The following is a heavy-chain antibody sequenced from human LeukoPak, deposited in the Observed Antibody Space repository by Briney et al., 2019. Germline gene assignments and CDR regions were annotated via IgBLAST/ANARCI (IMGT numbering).Heavy chain of an antibody. V-gene: IGHV3-30*04. D-gene: IGHD3-10*01. Sequence: PGGSLRLSCAASGFTFSSYAMHWVRQAPGKGLEWVAVISYDGSNKYYADSVKGRFTISRDNSENTLYLQMNSLRAEDTAVYYCAALLSYYGSGSYLDTDYWGQGTLVTVSS. CDR1: GFTFSSYA. CDR3: AALLSYYGSGSYLDTDY. J-gene: IGHJ4*02. CDR2: ISYDGSNK.